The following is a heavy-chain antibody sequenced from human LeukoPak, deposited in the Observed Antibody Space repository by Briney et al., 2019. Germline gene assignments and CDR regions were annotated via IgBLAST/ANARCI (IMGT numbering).Heavy chain of an antibody. D-gene: IGHD6-6*01. CDR2: INPNSGGT. J-gene: IGHJ6*02. CDR1: GYTFTGYY. CDR3: ARLPLRSIAVGYYGMDV. Sequence: AASVKVSCKASGYTFTGYYMHWVRQAPGQGLEWMGWINPNSGGTNYAQKFQGWVTMTRDTSISTAYMELSRLRSDDTAVYYCARLPLRSIAVGYYGMDVWGQGTTVTVSS. V-gene: IGHV1-2*04.